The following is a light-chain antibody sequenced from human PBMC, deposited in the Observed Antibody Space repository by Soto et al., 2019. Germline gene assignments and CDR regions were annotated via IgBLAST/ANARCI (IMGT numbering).Light chain of an antibody. CDR2: NNL. V-gene: IGLV1-40*01. Sequence: QSVLTQPPSVSGAPGQRVTISCTGSSSNFGAGYEVHWYKQVPGAAPTLVIFNNLNRPSGVPERFSGSKSGSTASLTVSGLQTEDEADYYCNSYVAGSNVFGTGTKVTVL. CDR3: NSYVAGSNV. CDR1: SSNFGAGYE. J-gene: IGLJ1*01.